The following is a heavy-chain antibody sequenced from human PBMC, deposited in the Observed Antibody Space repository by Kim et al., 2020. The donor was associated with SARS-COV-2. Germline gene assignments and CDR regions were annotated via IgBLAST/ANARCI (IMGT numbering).Heavy chain of an antibody. CDR1: SDSISSYY. CDR2: IVHSGST. CDR3: AGSEGRASWHQFDY. Sequence: SETLSLTCTVSSDSISSYYWSWIRQLPGKGLEWIGYIVHSGSTNYNPSLKSRVTISWDTSRNHFSLDLTSVSDADTAVYYCAGSEGRASWHQFDYWGQG. V-gene: IGHV4-59*01. J-gene: IGHJ4*02.